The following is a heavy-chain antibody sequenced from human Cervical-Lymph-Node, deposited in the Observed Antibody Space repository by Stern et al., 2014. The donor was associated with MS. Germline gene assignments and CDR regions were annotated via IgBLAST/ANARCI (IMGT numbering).Heavy chain of an antibody. CDR3: ARGSTVITDYFDY. CDR1: GGTFSSCV. V-gene: IGHV1-69*01. CDR2: IIPIFGSA. Sequence: VQLEESGAEVKKPGSSVKVSCKASGGTFSSCVISWVRQAPGQGLEWMGGIIPIFGSANYAQRFQGRVTITADESTSTAYMELSSLRSEDTAVYYCARGSTVITDYFDYWGQGTLVTVSS. D-gene: IGHD4-23*01. J-gene: IGHJ4*02.